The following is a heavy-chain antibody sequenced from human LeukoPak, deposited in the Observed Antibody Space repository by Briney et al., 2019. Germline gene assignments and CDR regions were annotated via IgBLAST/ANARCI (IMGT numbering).Heavy chain of an antibody. CDR1: GYTFTSYG. Sequence: GASVKVSCKASGYTFTSYGISWVRQAPGQGLEWMGWISAYNGNTNYAQKLQGRVTMTTDTSTSTAYMELRSLRSDDTAVYYCARANHQYYYDSSGYCPTPTFDYWGQGTLVTVSS. D-gene: IGHD3-22*01. V-gene: IGHV1-18*01. CDR3: ARANHQYYYDSSGYCPTPTFDY. J-gene: IGHJ4*02. CDR2: ISAYNGNT.